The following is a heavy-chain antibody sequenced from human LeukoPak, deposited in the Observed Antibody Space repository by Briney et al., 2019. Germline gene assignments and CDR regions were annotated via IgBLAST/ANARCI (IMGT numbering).Heavy chain of an antibody. CDR1: GFIFNTYA. CDR2: ISYDGTKK. J-gene: IGHJ6*02. V-gene: IGHV3-30*04. D-gene: IGHD4-11*01. Sequence: PGGSLRLSCASSGFIFNTYAIHWVRQAPGKGLEWVAVISYDGTKKYYADSVKGRFTISRDNSKNTLSLQMNSLRAEDTAVYYCARDGDYNYFYYYSMDVWGQGTTVTVSS. CDR3: ARDGDYNYFYYYSMDV.